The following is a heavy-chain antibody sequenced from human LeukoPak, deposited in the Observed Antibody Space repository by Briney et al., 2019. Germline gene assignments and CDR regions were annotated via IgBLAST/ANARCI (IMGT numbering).Heavy chain of an antibody. J-gene: IGHJ5*02. Sequence: GGSLRLSCAASGFTFRSHGMHWVRQAPGKGLEWVAFIWYDGSNKYYTDSVKGRFTISRDNSKNTLYLQMNSLRPEDTAVYYCARGPYDFWSASWFDPWGQGTLVTVSS. CDR3: ARGPYDFWSASWFDP. V-gene: IGHV3-30*02. D-gene: IGHD3-3*01. CDR2: IWYDGSNK. CDR1: GFTFRSHG.